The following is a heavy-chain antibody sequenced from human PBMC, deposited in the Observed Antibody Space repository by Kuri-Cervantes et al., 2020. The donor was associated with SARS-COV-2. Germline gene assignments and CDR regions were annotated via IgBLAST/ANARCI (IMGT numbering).Heavy chain of an antibody. D-gene: IGHD5-18*01. CDR2: INPNSGVT. CDR1: GYTFTGYY. J-gene: IGHJ6*02. Sequence: ASVKVSCKASGYTFTGYYMHWVRQAPGQGLEWMGWINPNSGVTNYAQKFQGWVTMTRDTSISTAYMELSRLRSDDTAVYYCARDLIRGYSYGFFGMDVWGQGTTVTVSS. V-gene: IGHV1-2*04. CDR3: ARDLIRGYSYGFFGMDV.